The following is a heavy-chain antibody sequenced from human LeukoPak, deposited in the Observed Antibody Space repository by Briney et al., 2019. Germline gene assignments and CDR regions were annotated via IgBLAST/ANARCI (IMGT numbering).Heavy chain of an antibody. CDR1: GFTFSSYA. Sequence: GGSLRLSCAASGFTFSSYAMSWVRQAPGKGLEWVSAISGSGGSTYYADSVKGRFTISRDNSKNTLYLQMNSLRAEDTAVYYCAKGINYGGNSGPRGAFDIWGQGTMVTVSS. CDR2: ISGSGGST. D-gene: IGHD4-23*01. CDR3: AKGINYGGNSGPRGAFDI. J-gene: IGHJ3*02. V-gene: IGHV3-23*01.